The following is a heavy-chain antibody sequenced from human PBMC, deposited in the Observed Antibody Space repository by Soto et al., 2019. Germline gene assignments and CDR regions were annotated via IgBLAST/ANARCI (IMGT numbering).Heavy chain of an antibody. V-gene: IGHV1-46*01. Sequence: GASVKVSCKASGYTFTSYYMHWVRQAPGQGLEWMGIINPSGGSTSYAQKFQGRVTMTRDTSTSTVCMELSSLRSEDTAVYYCARAIEFSGGYYYYGMDVWGQGTTVTVSS. D-gene: IGHD1-26*01. CDR2: INPSGGST. CDR1: GYTFTSYY. J-gene: IGHJ6*02. CDR3: ARAIEFSGGYYYYGMDV.